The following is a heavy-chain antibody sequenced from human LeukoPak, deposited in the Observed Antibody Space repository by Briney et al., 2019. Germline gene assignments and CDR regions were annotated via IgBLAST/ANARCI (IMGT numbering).Heavy chain of an antibody. CDR3: TKGDGGWYPIDS. V-gene: IGHV3-23*01. J-gene: IGHJ4*02. CDR1: GFTFKKYG. D-gene: IGHD6-19*01. CDR2: INDNGANT. Sequence: GASLRLSCAASGFTFKKYGMSWVRQAPGKGLEWVSTINDNGANTHYADSVKGRFTISRVSSKNTLFLQMNSLRADDTARYYCTKGDGGWYPIDSWGQGTLIIVSS.